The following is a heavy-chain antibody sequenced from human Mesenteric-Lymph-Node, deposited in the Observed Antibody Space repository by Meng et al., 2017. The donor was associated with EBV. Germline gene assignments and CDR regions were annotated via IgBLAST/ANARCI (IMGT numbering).Heavy chain of an antibody. V-gene: IGHV4-39*07. D-gene: IGHD2-15*01. J-gene: IGHJ5*02. Sequence: PQVRGARPGPLKPSKTLFLALIVSGGSTSSSSYYWGWIRQPPGKGLEWIGNIYYSGSTYYNPSLQSRVTISLDTSKSQFSLKLSSVTAADTAVYYCARDRAVVVAATPNWFDPWGQGTLVTVSS. CDR1: GGSTSSSSYY. CDR3: ARDRAVVVAATPNWFDP. CDR2: IYYSGST.